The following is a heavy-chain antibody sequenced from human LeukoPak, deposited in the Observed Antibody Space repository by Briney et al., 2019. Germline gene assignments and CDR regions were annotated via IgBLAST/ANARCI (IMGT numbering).Heavy chain of an antibody. CDR3: AKGGDYGDYVGGFDY. J-gene: IGHJ4*02. CDR2: IRYDGSNK. CDR1: GFTFSSYG. V-gene: IGHV3-30*02. Sequence: GGSLRLSCAASGFTFSSYGMHWVRQAPGKGLEWVTFIRYDGSNKHYADSAKGRFTISRDNSKNTLYLQMNSLRAEDTAVYYCAKGGDYGDYVGGFDYWGQGTLVTVSS. D-gene: IGHD4-17*01.